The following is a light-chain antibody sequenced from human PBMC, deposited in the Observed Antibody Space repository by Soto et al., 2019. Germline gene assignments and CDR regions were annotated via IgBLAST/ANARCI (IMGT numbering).Light chain of an antibody. CDR3: SSYTTSDTLV. V-gene: IGLV2-14*01. CDR1: STDVGVYNY. Sequence: QSALTQPASVSGSPGQSITISCTGTSTDVGVYNYVSWYQQHPGKAPKLIIYDVSHRPSGASNRFSGSKSGNTASLTISGLQAEDEADYYCSSYTTSDTLVFGGGTKLTVL. J-gene: IGLJ2*01. CDR2: DVS.